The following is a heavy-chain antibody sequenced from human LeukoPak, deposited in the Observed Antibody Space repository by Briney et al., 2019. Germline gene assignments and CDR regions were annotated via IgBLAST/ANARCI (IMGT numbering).Heavy chain of an antibody. V-gene: IGHV3-49*04. D-gene: IGHD6-6*01. CDR3: TAPEEYSSSSYAFDI. CDR2: IRSKAYGGTT. Sequence: GGSLRLSCTASGFTLGDYAMSWVRQAPGKGWEWVGFIRSKAYGGTTEYATSVKGRFTISRDDSKSIAYLQMNSLKTEDTAVYYCTAPEEYSSSSYAFDIWGQGTMVTVSS. CDR1: GFTLGDYA. J-gene: IGHJ3*02.